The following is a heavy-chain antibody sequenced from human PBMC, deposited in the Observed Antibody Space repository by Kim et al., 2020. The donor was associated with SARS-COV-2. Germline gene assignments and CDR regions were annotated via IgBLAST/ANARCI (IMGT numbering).Heavy chain of an antibody. Sequence: GGSLRLSCAASGFTFSDYYMSWIRQAPGKGLEWVSYISSSSSYTNYADSVKGRFTISRDNAKNSLYLQMNSLRAEDTAVYYCARDLGYCSSTSCYKSGNYYYYGMDVWGQGTTVTVSS. J-gene: IGHJ6*02. CDR1: GFTFSDYY. CDR2: ISSSSSYT. CDR3: ARDLGYCSSTSCYKSGNYYYYGMDV. V-gene: IGHV3-11*06. D-gene: IGHD2-2*02.